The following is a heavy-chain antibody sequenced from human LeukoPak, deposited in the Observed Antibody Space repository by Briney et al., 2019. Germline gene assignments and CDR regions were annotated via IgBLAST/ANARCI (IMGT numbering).Heavy chain of an antibody. CDR1: GFTFSSYV. Sequence: PGGSLRHPRADPGFTFSSYVMHWVRQAPGKGPEWVALISYDGSNKYSADSVKGRFTLSRDTSTNTLYLQMNSLRAEDTAVYYCAKADHLLSRIVAHLAAKHFDYWGQGTLVTVSA. CDR3: AKADHLLSRIVAHLAAKHFDY. V-gene: IGHV3-30*18. D-gene: IGHD5-12*01. CDR2: ISYDGSNK. J-gene: IGHJ4*02.